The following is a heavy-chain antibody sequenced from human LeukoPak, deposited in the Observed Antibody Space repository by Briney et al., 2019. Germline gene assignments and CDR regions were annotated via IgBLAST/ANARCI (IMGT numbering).Heavy chain of an antibody. V-gene: IGHV1-18*01. CDR1: GYTFTSYG. J-gene: IGHJ6*02. Sequence: GASVKVSCKASGYTFTSYGISWVRQAPGQGLEWMGWISAYNGNTNYAQKLQGRVAMTTDTSTSTAYMELRSLRSDDTAVYYCASGVMITFGGVIDPGPPLYYYGMDVWGQGTTVTVSS. D-gene: IGHD3-16*02. CDR2: ISAYNGNT. CDR3: ASGVMITFGGVIDPGPPLYYYGMDV.